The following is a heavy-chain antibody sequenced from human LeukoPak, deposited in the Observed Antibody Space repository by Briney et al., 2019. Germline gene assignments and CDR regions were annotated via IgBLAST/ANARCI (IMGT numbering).Heavy chain of an antibody. Sequence: GASVKVSCKASGYTFTSYDINWVRQATGQGLEWMGWMNPNSGNTGYAQKFQGRVTMTRNTSISTAYMELSSLRSEDTAVYYCAIGPWYYDILTGDYWGQGTLVTVSS. V-gene: IGHV1-8*01. J-gene: IGHJ4*02. CDR3: AIGPWYYDILTGDY. CDR1: GYTFTSYD. D-gene: IGHD3-9*01. CDR2: MNPNSGNT.